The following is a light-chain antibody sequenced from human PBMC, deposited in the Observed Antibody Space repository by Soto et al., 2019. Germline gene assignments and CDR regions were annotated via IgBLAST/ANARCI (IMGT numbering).Light chain of an antibody. J-gene: IGKJ3*01. Sequence: EIVLTQSPGTLSLSPGERATLSCRASQSVSSSYLAWYQQKPGQAPRLLIYGASSRPTGIPDRFSGSGSGTDFTLTISRLEPEDFAVYYCQQYGSSPPGVTFGPGNKVDIK. CDR1: QSVSSSY. V-gene: IGKV3-20*01. CDR3: QQYGSSPPGVT. CDR2: GAS.